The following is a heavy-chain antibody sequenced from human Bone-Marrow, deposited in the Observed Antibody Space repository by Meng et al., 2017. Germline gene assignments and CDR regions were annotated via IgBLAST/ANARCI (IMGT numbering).Heavy chain of an antibody. D-gene: IGHD5-18*01. V-gene: IGHV3-30-3*01. CDR2: ISYDGSNK. CDR1: GFTFSSYA. J-gene: IGHJ4*02. Sequence: QAQLVESGGGVVQPGRSLRLSCAASGFTFSSYAMHWVRQAPGKGLEWVAVISYDGSNKYYADSVKGRFTISRDNSKNTLYLQMNSLRAEDTAVYYCAQDLRGGYRYGWELQYWGQGTLVTVSS. CDR3: AQDLRGGYRYGWELQY.